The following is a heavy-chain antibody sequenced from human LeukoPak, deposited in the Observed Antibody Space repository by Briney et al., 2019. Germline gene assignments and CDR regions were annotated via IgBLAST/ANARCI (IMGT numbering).Heavy chain of an antibody. V-gene: IGHV4-39*07. CDR1: GFTFSSYS. CDR3: ARESRIAAADPFDY. J-gene: IGHJ4*02. CDR2: AYYSGST. Sequence: GSLRLSCAASGFTFSSYSMNWVRQPPGKGLEWIGSAYYSGSTYYNPSLKSRVTISVDTSKKQFSLKVSSVTAADTAVYYCARESRIAAADPFDYWGQGTLVTVSS. D-gene: IGHD6-13*01.